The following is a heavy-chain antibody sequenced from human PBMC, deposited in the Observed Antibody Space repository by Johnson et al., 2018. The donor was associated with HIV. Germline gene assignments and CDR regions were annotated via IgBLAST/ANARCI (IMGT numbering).Heavy chain of an antibody. CDR1: GFTFSSYA. J-gene: IGHJ3*02. CDR2: ISYDGSNK. V-gene: IGHV3-30*04. Sequence: QVQLVESGGGVVQPGRSLRLSCAASGFTFSSYAMHWVRQAPGKGLEWVAVISYDGSNKYYADSVTGPFPISRDNAKNYLYLQMNSLRAEDTALYYGAKEKGWGDGYNRAFDIWGQGTMVTVSS. D-gene: IGHD5-24*01. CDR3: AKEKGWGDGYNRAFDI.